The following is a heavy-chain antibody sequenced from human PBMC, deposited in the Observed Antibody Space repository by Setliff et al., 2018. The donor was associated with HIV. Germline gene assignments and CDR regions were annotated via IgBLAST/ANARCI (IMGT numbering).Heavy chain of an antibody. J-gene: IGHJ3*02. D-gene: IGHD2-8*01. Sequence: SETLSLTCAVSGYSISSGYYWGWIRQPPGKGLEWIGSIYHSGSTYYTSSLKSRVTISVDTSKNQFSLKLSSVTAADTAVYYCARGIDCVRMVYAIPDAFDIWGQGTMVT. V-gene: IGHV4-38-2*01. CDR1: GYSISSGYY. CDR3: ARGIDCVRMVYAIPDAFDI. CDR2: IYHSGST.